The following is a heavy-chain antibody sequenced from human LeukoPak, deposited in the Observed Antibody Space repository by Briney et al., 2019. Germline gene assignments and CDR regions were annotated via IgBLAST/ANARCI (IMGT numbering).Heavy chain of an antibody. CDR1: GYTFTGYY. Sequence: ASVKVSCKASGYTFTGYYMHWVRQAPGQGLEWMGWINPNRGGTNYAQKFQGRVTMTRDTSISTAYMELSRLRSDDTAVYYCARDQYCSSTSCYGLDYWGQGTLVTVSS. CDR3: ARDQYCSSTSCYGLDY. V-gene: IGHV1-2*02. CDR2: INPNRGGT. J-gene: IGHJ4*02. D-gene: IGHD2-2*01.